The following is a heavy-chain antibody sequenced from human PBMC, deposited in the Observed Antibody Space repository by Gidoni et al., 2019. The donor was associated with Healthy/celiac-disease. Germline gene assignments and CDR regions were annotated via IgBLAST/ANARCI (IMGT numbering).Heavy chain of an antibody. CDR2: ISYDGSNQ. CDR3: ARVRDSSSWYYYYYGMDV. CDR1: GVTFSSYA. J-gene: IGHJ6*02. V-gene: IGHV3-30-3*01. D-gene: IGHD6-13*01. Sequence: QVQLGESGGGVVQPGRSLRLSCAAYGVTFSSYAMHWVRQAQGQGLEWVAVISYDGSNQYYADSVKGRFTISRDNSKNTLYLQMNSLRAEDTAVYYCARVRDSSSWYYYYYGMDVWGQGTTVTVSS.